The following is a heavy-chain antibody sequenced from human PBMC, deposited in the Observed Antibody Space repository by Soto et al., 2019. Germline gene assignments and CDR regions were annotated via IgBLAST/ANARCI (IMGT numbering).Heavy chain of an antibody. D-gene: IGHD2-2*01. V-gene: IGHV3-23*01. J-gene: IGHJ6*02. CDR2: ISGSGDST. CDR3: AEERGSWVVEPAAIRQRGVLWSSKKSNDYSYGVDA. CDR1: GFTFSSYA. Sequence: QTGGSLRLACAASGFTFSSYAMNWVRQAPGKGLEWVSAISGSGDSTFYADSVKGRFTISRDNSRNTLYLQMNSLRAEDAAVHFWAEERGSWVVEPAAIRQRGVLWSSKKSNDYSYGVDAWGPGSTVNVSS.